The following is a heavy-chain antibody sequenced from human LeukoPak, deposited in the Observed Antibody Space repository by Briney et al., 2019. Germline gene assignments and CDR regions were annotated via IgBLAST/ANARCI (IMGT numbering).Heavy chain of an antibody. CDR3: AKVQYYDSSGPIDY. D-gene: IGHD3-22*01. CDR2: ISWNSGSI. CDR1: GFTFDDYA. V-gene: IGHV3-9*01. J-gene: IGHJ4*02. Sequence: GGSLRLSCAASGFTFDDYAMHWVRQAPGKGLEWVSGISWNSGSIGYADSVKGRFTISRDNAKNSLYLQMNSLRAEDTALYYCAKVQYYDSSGPIDYWGQGTLVTVSS.